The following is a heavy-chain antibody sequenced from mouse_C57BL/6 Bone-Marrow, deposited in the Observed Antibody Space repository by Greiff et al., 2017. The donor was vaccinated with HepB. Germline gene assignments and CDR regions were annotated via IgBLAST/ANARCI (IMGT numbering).Heavy chain of an antibody. D-gene: IGHD2-1*01. Sequence: VQLQQPGAELVMPGASVKLSCKASGYTFTSYWMHWVKQRPGQGLEWIGEIDPSDSYTNYNQKFKGKSTLTVDKSSSTAYMQLSSLTSEDSAVYYCARREIYYGPYYYAMDYWGLGTSVTVSS. V-gene: IGHV1-69*01. J-gene: IGHJ4*01. CDR1: GYTFTSYW. CDR2: IDPSDSYT. CDR3: ARREIYYGPYYYAMDY.